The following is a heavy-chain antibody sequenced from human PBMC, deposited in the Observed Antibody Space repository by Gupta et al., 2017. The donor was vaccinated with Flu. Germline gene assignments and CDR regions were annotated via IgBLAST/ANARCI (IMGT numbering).Heavy chain of an antibody. CDR3: ARSGPCVQLWYLGFDS. J-gene: IGHJ4*02. D-gene: IGHD5-18*01. CDR2: IYHDGSK. Sequence: QAAGKGLEWIASIYHDGSKKYNPYLKNRLTTSVDATNNQSSLQLSSRPSAEKAVLYCARSGPCVQLWYLGFDSWGQGTLVTVSS. V-gene: IGHV4-38-2*01.